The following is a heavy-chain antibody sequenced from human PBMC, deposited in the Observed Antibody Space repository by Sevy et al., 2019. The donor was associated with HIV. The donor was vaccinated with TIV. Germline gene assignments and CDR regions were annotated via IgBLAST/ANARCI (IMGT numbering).Heavy chain of an antibody. D-gene: IGHD3-10*01. Sequence: ASVKVSCKASGGTFSSYAISWVRQAPGQGLEWMGGIIPIFGTANYAQKFQGRVTITADESTSTAYMEVSSLRSEDTAVYYCARDRNPKGYYGSGSPFDYWGQGTLVTVSS. CDR3: ARDRNPKGYYGSGSPFDY. V-gene: IGHV1-69*13. CDR2: IIPIFGTA. CDR1: GGTFSSYA. J-gene: IGHJ4*02.